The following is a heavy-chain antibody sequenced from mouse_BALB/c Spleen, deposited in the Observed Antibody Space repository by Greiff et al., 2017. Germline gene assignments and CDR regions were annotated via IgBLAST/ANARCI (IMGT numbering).Heavy chain of an antibody. Sequence: VQLQQSGAELVKPGASVKLSCKASGYTFTSYAIAWVRQRPEQGLEWIGWIFPGGGSTKYHEKFKGKATLTTDKSSSTASMQLSRLTSEDSAVYFYARSGTKAMDYWGQGTTVTVSS. J-gene: IGHJ4*01. CDR3: ARSGTKAMDY. V-gene: IGHV1S56*01. D-gene: IGHD4-1*01. CDR1: GYTFTSYA. CDR2: IFPGGGST.